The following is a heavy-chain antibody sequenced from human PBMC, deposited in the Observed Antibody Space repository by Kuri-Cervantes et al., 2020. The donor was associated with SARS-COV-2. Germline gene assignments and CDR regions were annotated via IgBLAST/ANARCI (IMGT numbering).Heavy chain of an antibody. CDR2: IYRSGST. CDR3: ASTVWGLGDYYYYYMDV. D-gene: IGHD3-16*01. V-gene: IGHV4-30-2*01. CDR1: GGSISSGDYY. Sequence: SETLSLTCTVSGGSISSGDYYWSWIRQPPGKGLEWIGYIYRSGSTYYNPSLKSRVTISIDRSKNQFSLNLSSVTAADTAVYYCASTVWGLGDYYYYYMDVWGKGTTVTVSS. J-gene: IGHJ6*03.